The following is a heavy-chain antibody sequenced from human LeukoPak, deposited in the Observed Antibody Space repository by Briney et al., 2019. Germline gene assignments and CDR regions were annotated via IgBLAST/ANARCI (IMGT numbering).Heavy chain of an antibody. J-gene: IGHJ4*02. CDR1: GVSISSYY. CDR2: IYYSGST. Sequence: SETLSLTCTVSGVSISSYYWSWIRQPPGKGLEWIGYIYYSGSTNYNPSLKSRVTMSVDTSKNHFSLKLSSLTAADTAVYYCAREGGYSTSHYFDYWGQGILVTVSS. V-gene: IGHV4-59*12. D-gene: IGHD6-13*01. CDR3: AREGGYSTSHYFDY.